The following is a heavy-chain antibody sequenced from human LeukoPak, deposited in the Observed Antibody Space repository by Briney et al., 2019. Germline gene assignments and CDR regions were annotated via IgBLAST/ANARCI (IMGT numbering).Heavy chain of an antibody. CDR2: VYYDGNT. D-gene: IGHD1-26*01. CDR1: GGSINRSSYY. Sequence: KPSETLSLTCSVSGGSINRSSYYWGWIRQAPGKGLEWIGSVYYDGNTYYNPNPSLKSRATVSMDTSRNQFSLKLRSVTAADTAVYYCTKDSGHRRTDCWGQGTLVTVSS. V-gene: IGHV4-39*02. J-gene: IGHJ4*02. CDR3: TKDSGHRRTDC.